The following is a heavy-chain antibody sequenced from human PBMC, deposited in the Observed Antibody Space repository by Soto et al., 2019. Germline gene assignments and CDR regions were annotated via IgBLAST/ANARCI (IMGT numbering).Heavy chain of an antibody. D-gene: IGHD4-17*01. CDR1: GFTFNTYS. CDR2: ITSSSSHI. CDR3: ARDLGIRATVTLDY. J-gene: IGHJ4*02. Sequence: GGSLRLSCAASGFTFNTYSMTWVRQAPGKGLEWVSHITSSSSHIYYADSVKGRFTISRDNAKNSLYLQMSSLRAEDTAVYYCARDLGIRATVTLDYWGQGTPVTVFS. V-gene: IGHV3-21*06.